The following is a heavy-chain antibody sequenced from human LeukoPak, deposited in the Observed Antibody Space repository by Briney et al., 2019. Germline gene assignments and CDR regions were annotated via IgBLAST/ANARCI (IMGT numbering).Heavy chain of an antibody. Sequence: GGSLRLSCAASEFSVGSNYMTWVRQAPGKGLEWVSLIYSGGSTYYADSVKGRFTISRDNSKNTLYLQMNSLRAEDTAVYYCAKGPIRKDYAYYYYYMDVWGKGTTVTVSS. D-gene: IGHD4-17*01. V-gene: IGHV3-66*01. CDR2: IYSGGST. CDR1: EFSVGSNY. CDR3: AKGPIRKDYAYYYYYMDV. J-gene: IGHJ6*03.